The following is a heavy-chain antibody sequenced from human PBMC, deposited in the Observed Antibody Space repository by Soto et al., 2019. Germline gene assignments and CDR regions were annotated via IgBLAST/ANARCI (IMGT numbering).Heavy chain of an antibody. Sequence: PGGSLRLSCAASVFTVSSNYMSWVRQAPGKGLEWVSVIYSGGSTYYADSVKGRFTISRDNSKNTLYLQMNSLRAEDTAVYYCAREVALAYWGQGTLVTVSS. CDR2: IYSGGST. CDR1: VFTVSSNY. V-gene: IGHV3-53*01. J-gene: IGHJ4*02. CDR3: AREVALAY.